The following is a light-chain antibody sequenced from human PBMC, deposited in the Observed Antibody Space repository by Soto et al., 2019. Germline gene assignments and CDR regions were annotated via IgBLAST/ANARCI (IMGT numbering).Light chain of an antibody. J-gene: IGKJ1*01. CDR2: KAS. V-gene: IGKV1-5*03. CDR1: QSISSW. Sequence: DIQMTQSPSTLSASVGDRVTITCRASQSISSWLDWYQQKPGKAPKLLIYKASSLESGVPSRFSGSGSGTEFTLTISSLQPEDFATYYCQQYNSYSKPFGQGTKVEIK. CDR3: QQYNSYSKP.